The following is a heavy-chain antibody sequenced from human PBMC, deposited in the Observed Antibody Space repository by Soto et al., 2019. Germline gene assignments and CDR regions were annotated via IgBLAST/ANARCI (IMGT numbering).Heavy chain of an antibody. D-gene: IGHD7-27*01. Sequence: QVQLVESGGGVVQPGRSLRLSCAASGFTFSSYGMHWVRQAPGKGLEWVAVISYYGSNKYYADSVKGRFTISRDNSKNTLYQQMNSLRAEDTAVYYCAKDLLGPGRADGMDVWGQGTTVTVSS. V-gene: IGHV3-30*18. J-gene: IGHJ6*02. CDR1: GFTFSSYG. CDR3: AKDLLGPGRADGMDV. CDR2: ISYYGSNK.